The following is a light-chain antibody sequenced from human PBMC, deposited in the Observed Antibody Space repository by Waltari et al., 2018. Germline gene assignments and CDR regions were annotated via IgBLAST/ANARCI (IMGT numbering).Light chain of an antibody. CDR1: SPNIGNNY. V-gene: IGLV1-51*02. Sequence: QSVLTQPPSVSAAPGQRVTISCSGGSPNIGNNYVSWYRQFPGTAPKLLIYEYSERPSGIPGRFSGSKSGTSATLDITGLQAGDEADYYCGTWDSSLSGAVFGGGTHLTVL. J-gene: IGLJ7*01. CDR2: EYS. CDR3: GTWDSSLSGAV.